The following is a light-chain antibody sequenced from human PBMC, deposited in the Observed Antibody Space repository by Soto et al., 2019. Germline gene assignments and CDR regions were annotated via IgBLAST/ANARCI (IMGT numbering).Light chain of an antibody. CDR2: DAS. J-gene: IGKJ1*01. CDR3: QQYDNLPPTWT. CDR1: QDIATY. Sequence: DIQMTQSPSSLSASVGNRVTITCQASQDIATYLNWYQQKPGKAPNLLIYDASKLETEVPSRFSGGGSGTHFTFTISNLQPEDIATYYCQQYDNLPPTWTFGQGTKVEIE. V-gene: IGKV1-33*01.